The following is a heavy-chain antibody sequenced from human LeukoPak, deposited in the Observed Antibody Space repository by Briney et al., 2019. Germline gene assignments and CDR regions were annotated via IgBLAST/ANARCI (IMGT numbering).Heavy chain of an antibody. V-gene: IGHV3-30*18. CDR2: ISYDGSNK. D-gene: IGHD6-6*01. J-gene: IGHJ4*02. Sequence: PGRSLRLSCAASGFTFSSYGMHWVRQAPGKGLEWVAVISYDGSNKHYADSVKGRFTISRDNSQNTLYLQMNSLRAEDTAVYYCAKRLETYSSSYIDYWGQGTLVTVSS. CDR3: AKRLETYSSSYIDY. CDR1: GFTFSSYG.